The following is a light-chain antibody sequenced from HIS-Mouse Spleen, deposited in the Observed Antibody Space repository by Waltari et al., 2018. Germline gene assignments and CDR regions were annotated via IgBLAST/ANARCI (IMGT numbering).Light chain of an antibody. CDR2: EDS. Sequence: SYELTQPPSVSVSPGQTARITCPGDALPKKYAYWYQQKSGQAPVLVIYEDSKRPSGIPEGFSGSSSGPSATLTISGAQVEDEADYYCYSTDSSGNHRVFGGGTKLTVL. J-gene: IGLJ2*01. CDR3: YSTDSSGNHRV. V-gene: IGLV3-10*01. CDR1: ALPKKY.